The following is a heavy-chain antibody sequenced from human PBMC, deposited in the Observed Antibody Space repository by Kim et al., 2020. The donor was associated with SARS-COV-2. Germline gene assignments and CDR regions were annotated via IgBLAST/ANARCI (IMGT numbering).Heavy chain of an antibody. D-gene: IGHD6-13*01. Sequence: NYEQKFQGRVTITADESTSTAYMELSSLRSEDTAVYYCAREGSWNTPVDPWGQGTLVTVSS. J-gene: IGHJ5*02. V-gene: IGHV1-69*01. CDR3: AREGSWNTPVDP.